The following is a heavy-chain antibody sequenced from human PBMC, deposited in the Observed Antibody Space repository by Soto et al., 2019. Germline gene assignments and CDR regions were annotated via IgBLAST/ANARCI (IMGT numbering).Heavy chain of an antibody. CDR1: GFTFSSYG. Sequence: GGSLRLSCAASGFTFSSYGMHWVRQAPGKGLEWVAVISYDGSNKYYADSVKGRFTISRDNSKNTLYLQMNSLRAEDTAVYYCAKVGGRYGGTGAFDIWGQGTMVTVSS. D-gene: IGHD3-16*01. CDR2: ISYDGSNK. CDR3: AKVGGRYGGTGAFDI. J-gene: IGHJ3*02. V-gene: IGHV3-30*18.